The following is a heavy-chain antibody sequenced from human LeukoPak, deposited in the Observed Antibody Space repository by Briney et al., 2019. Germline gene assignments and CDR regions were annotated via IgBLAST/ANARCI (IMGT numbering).Heavy chain of an antibody. CDR3: AREGYCGGDCYHWFDP. V-gene: IGHV4-4*07. CDR2: IYTSGST. D-gene: IGHD2-21*02. Sequence: SSETLSLTCAVYGGSFSGYYWSWIRQPAGKGLEWIGRIYTSGSTNYNPSLKSRVTMSVDTSKNQFSLKLSSVTAADTAVYYCAREGYCGGDCYHWFDPWGQGTLVTVSS. J-gene: IGHJ5*02. CDR1: GGSFSGYY.